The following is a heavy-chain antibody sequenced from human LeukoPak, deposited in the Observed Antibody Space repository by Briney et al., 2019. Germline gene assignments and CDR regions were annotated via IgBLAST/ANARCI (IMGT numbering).Heavy chain of an antibody. CDR3: AREGHTYGSDY. J-gene: IGHJ4*02. Sequence: GGSLRLSCTSSGFTFSDYYMSWIRQAPGKGLEWVSYVSQSGTTIYYADSVKGRFTISRDNGKNSLYLQMNSLRAEDTGMYYCAREGHTYGSDYWGQGTLVIVSS. CDR1: GFTFSDYY. V-gene: IGHV3-11*01. CDR2: VSQSGTTI. D-gene: IGHD3-10*01.